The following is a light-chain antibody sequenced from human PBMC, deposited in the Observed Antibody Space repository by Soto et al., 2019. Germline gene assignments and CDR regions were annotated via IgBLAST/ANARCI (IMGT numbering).Light chain of an antibody. Sequence: DIVMTQSPDSLAVSLGERATINCKSSQSVLYSSNNKNYLAWYQQKPGQPPKLLIYWASTRESGVPDRFSGSGSGTDFTLTISRLQAEDVAVNYCHQSYSTPRGFTFGPGTKVDIK. CDR1: QSVLYSSNNKNY. CDR2: WAS. V-gene: IGKV4-1*01. CDR3: HQSYSTPRGFT. J-gene: IGKJ3*01.